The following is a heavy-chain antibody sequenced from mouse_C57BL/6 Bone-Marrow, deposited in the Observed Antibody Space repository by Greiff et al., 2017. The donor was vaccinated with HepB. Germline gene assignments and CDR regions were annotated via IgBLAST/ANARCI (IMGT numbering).Heavy chain of an antibody. Sequence: QVQLKQPGAELVRPGTSVKLSCKASGYTFTSYWMHWVKQRPGQGLEWIGVIDPSDSYTNYNQKFKGKATLTVDTSSSTAYMQLSSLTSEDSAVYYCARDTRFDYWGQGTTLTVSS. D-gene: IGHD5-1-1*01. CDR3: ARDTRFDY. CDR2: IDPSDSYT. J-gene: IGHJ2*01. CDR1: GYTFTSYW. V-gene: IGHV1-59*01.